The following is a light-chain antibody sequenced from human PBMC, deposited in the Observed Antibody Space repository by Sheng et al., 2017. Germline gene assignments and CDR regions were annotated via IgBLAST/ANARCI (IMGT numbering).Light chain of an antibody. CDR2: DAS. V-gene: IGKV3-11*01. Sequence: EIVMTQSPATLSLSPGERATLSCRASQSVSSNVAWYQQKPGLAPRLLIYDASNRATGIPARFSGSGSGTDFTLTISSLEPEDFAVYYCQQRGSWPPLTFGGGPRWRS. CDR3: QQRGSWPPLT. J-gene: IGKJ4*01. CDR1: QSVSSN.